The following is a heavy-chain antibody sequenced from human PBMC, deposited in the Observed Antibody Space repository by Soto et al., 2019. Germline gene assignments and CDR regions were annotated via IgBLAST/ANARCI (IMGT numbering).Heavy chain of an antibody. J-gene: IGHJ4*02. Sequence: SETLSLTCTVSGGSISSYYWSWIRQPPGKGLEWIGYIYYSGTTNYNPSLKSRVTISVDTSKNQFSLKLSSLTAADTAVYYCARDREDGYNYYFDYWGQGTLVTV. V-gene: IGHV4-59*01. CDR3: ARDREDGYNYYFDY. D-gene: IGHD5-12*01. CDR2: IYYSGTT. CDR1: GGSISSYY.